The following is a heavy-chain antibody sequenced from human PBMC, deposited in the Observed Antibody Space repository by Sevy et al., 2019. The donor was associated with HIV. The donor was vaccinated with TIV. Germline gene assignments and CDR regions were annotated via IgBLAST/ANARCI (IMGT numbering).Heavy chain of an antibody. Sequence: GGSLRLSCAASGFTVSSNYMSWVRQAPGKGLEWVSVIYSGGSTYYADSVKGRFTISRDNSKNTLYLQMNSLRAEDTAVYYGARGGKWFGESTLYYYYYMDVWGKGTTVTVSS. J-gene: IGHJ6*03. CDR1: GFTVSSNY. D-gene: IGHD3-10*01. CDR3: ARGGKWFGESTLYYYYYMDV. V-gene: IGHV3-66*02. CDR2: IYSGGST.